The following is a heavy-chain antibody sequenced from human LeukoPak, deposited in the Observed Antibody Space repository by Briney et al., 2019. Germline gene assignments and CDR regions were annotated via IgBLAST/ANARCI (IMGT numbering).Heavy chain of an antibody. D-gene: IGHD6-19*01. CDR3: AKKRSGWYYFDY. J-gene: IGHJ4*02. CDR2: ISGGGGST. Sequence: GGSLRPSCAASGFTFTSYSMNWVRQAPGKGLEWVSTISGGGGSTYYADSVKGRFTISRDNSKNTLYLQVNSLRAEDTAVYYCAKKRSGWYYFDYWGQGTLVTVSS. V-gene: IGHV3-23*01. CDR1: GFTFTSYS.